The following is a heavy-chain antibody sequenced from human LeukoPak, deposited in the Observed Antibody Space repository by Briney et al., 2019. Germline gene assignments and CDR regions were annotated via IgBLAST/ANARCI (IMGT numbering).Heavy chain of an antibody. D-gene: IGHD3-10*01. J-gene: IGHJ6*02. CDR3: ARRPVLLWFGESRNYYYYGMDV. Sequence: PSETLSLTCTVSGGSISSYYWSWIRQPPGKGLEWIGYIYYSGSTNYNPSLKSRVTISVDKSKNQFSLKLSSVTAADTAVYYCARRPVLLWFGESRNYYYYGMDVWGQGTTVTVSS. V-gene: IGHV4-59*12. CDR1: GGSISSYY. CDR2: IYYSGST.